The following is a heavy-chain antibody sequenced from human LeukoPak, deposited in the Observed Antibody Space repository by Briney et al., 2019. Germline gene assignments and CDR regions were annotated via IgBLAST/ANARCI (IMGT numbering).Heavy chain of an antibody. J-gene: IGHJ4*02. CDR3: AKDASWSLDY. CDR1: GFTFSYYW. CDR2: IRNHGNDE. V-gene: IGHV3-30*02. D-gene: IGHD6-13*01. Sequence: PGGSLRLSCAASGFTFSYYWMSWVRQAPGKGLEWVAMIRNHGNDEYHADSVKGRFSVSRDNSKNTMYLQMNSLRAEDTAVYYCAKDASWSLDYWGQGTLVTVSP.